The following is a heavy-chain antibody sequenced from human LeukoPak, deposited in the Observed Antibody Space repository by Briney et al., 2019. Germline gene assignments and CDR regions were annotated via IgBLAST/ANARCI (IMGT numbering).Heavy chain of an antibody. V-gene: IGHV1-69*04. J-gene: IGHJ3*02. CDR2: IIPILGIA. CDR3: AREKGRVWFGELSAFDI. D-gene: IGHD3-10*01. Sequence: ASVKVSCKASGGTFSSHAISWVRQAPGQGLEWMGRIIPILGIANYTQKFQGRVTITADKSTSTAYMELSSLRSEDTAVYYCAREKGRVWFGELSAFDIWGQGTMVTVSS. CDR1: GGTFSSHA.